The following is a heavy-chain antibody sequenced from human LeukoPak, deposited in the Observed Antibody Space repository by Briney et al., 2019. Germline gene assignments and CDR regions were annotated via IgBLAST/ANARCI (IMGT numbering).Heavy chain of an antibody. J-gene: IGHJ6*03. V-gene: IGHV1-2*02. Sequence: ASVKVSCKASGYTFTGYYMHWVRQAPGQGLEWMGWINPNSGGTNYAQKFQGRVTMTRDTSISTAYMELSRLRSDDTAVYYCARAYSSSVGFYYYYYMDVWGKGTTVTVSS. CDR3: ARAYSSSVGFYYYYYMDV. CDR1: GYTFTGYY. D-gene: IGHD6-13*01. CDR2: INPNSGGT.